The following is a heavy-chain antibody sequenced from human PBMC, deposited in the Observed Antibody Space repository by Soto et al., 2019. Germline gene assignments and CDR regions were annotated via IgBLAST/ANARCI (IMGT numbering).Heavy chain of an antibody. CDR2: MYYSGST. J-gene: IGHJ4*02. V-gene: IGHV4-39*01. CDR1: GDSINSRGYY. CDR3: ARQPYTTSYYFAS. D-gene: IGHD3-9*01. Sequence: PSETLSLTCTVSGDSINSRGYYWAWIRQPPGKGLEWIGSMYYSGSTDYNPSLKRRVTISVDTSRIHFSLKLISVTAADTAVYYCARQPYTTSYYFASWGQGTLVTVSS.